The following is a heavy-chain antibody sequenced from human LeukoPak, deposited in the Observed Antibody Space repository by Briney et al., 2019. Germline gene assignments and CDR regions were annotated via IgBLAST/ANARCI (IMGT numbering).Heavy chain of an antibody. CDR3: ARLNGDYTWYYYYYGMDV. D-gene: IGHD4-17*01. CDR2: IYYSGSN. J-gene: IGHJ6*02. CDR1: GGSISSYF. Sequence: ADTLSLPCTVSGGSISSYFWSSTRHPPGKRRVRFGNIYYSGSNNYTPSLKSRVTISVDTSKNQFSLKLSSVTAGDTAVYYCARLNGDYTWYYYYYGMDVWGQGTTVTVSS. V-gene: IGHV4-59*08.